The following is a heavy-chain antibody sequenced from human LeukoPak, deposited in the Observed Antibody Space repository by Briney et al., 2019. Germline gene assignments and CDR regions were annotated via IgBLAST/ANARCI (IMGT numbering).Heavy chain of an antibody. Sequence: SETLSLTCAVSGYSISSGYYWGWIRQPPGKGLDWIGSISHSGSTYYNPSLRSRVTISIDTSKNRFSLRLNSVTATDTAVYYCARVGGYSYGNYYFNYWGQGTLVTVSS. V-gene: IGHV4-38-2*01. CDR2: ISHSGST. CDR3: ARVGGYSYGNYYFNY. CDR1: GYSISSGYY. D-gene: IGHD5-18*01. J-gene: IGHJ4*02.